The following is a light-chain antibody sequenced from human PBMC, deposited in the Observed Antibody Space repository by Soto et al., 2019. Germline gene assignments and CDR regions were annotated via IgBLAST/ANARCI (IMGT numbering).Light chain of an antibody. CDR2: GAS. V-gene: IGKV3D-20*02. CDR3: QQRRNWPLT. J-gene: IGKJ4*01. CDR1: QSVSSSY. Sequence: PGERVTLSCRASQSVSSSYLTWYQQKPGQAPRLLIYGASTRATGIPARFSGSGSGTDFTLTISSLQPEDFAVYYCQQRRNWPLTFGGGNKVEIK.